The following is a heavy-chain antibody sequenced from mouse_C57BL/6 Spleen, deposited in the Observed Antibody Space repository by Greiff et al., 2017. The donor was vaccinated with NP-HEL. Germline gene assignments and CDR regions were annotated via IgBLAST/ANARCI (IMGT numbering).Heavy chain of an antibody. D-gene: IGHD1-1*01. CDR2: INPSTGGT. J-gene: IGHJ2*01. CDR1: GYSFTGYY. CDR3: ARSGTTVVDY. Sequence: VQLKQSGPELVKPGASVKISCKASGYSFTGYYMNWVKQSPEKSLEWIGEINPSTGGTTYNQKFKAKATLTVDKSSSTAYMQLKSLTSEDSAVYYCARSGTTVVDYWGQGTTLTVSS. V-gene: IGHV1-42*01.